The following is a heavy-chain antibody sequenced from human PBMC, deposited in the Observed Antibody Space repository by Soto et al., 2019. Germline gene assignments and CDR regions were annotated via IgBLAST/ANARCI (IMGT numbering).Heavy chain of an antibody. V-gene: IGHV4-30-4*01. Sequence: PSETLFLTCTVSGGSISSGDYYWSWIRQPPGKGLEWIGYIYYSGSTYYNPSLKSRVTISVDTSKNQFSLKLSSVTAADTAVYYCAREVRFGGFDYWGQGTLVTVSS. CDR1: GGSISSGDYY. CDR2: IYYSGST. J-gene: IGHJ4*02. CDR3: AREVRFGGFDY. D-gene: IGHD3-10*01.